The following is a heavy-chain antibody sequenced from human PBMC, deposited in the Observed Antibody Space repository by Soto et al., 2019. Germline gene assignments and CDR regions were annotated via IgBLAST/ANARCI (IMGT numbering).Heavy chain of an antibody. D-gene: IGHD5-12*01. CDR3: ARLATGRSGYYYGMDV. V-gene: IGHV1-69*06. CDR1: GGTFSSYA. J-gene: IGHJ6*02. Sequence: QVQLVQSGAEVKKPGSSVKVSCKASGGTFSSYAISWVRQAPGQGLEWMGGVIPIFGTANYAQKFQGRVTITADKSTSTAYMELSSLRSEDTAVYYCARLATGRSGYYYGMDVWGQGTTVTVSS. CDR2: VIPIFGTA.